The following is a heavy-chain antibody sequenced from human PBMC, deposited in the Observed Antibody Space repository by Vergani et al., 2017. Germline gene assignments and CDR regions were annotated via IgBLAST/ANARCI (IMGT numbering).Heavy chain of an antibody. CDR1: GFTFSSYG. Sequence: QVQLVESGGGVVQPGRSLRLSCAASGFTFSSYGMHWVRQAPGKGLEWVAVISYDGSNKYYADAVKGRFTISRDNSKNTLYLQMNSLRAEETAVYYCAKLNYYDSSGYYTSHDFDYWGQGTLVTVSS. V-gene: IGHV3-30*18. J-gene: IGHJ4*02. D-gene: IGHD3-22*01. CDR2: ISYDGSNK. CDR3: AKLNYYDSSGYYTSHDFDY.